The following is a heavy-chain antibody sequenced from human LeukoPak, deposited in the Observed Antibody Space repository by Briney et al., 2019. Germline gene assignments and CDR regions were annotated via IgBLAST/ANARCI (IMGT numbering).Heavy chain of an antibody. Sequence: AASVKVSCKASGGTFSSYAISWVRQAPGQGLEWMGGIIPIFGTANYAQKFQGRVTITADESTSTAYMELSSLRSEDTAVYYCARMYMITFGGVIAHNYGMDVWGQGPRSPPP. V-gene: IGHV1-69*13. CDR3: ARMYMITFGGVIAHNYGMDV. CDR1: GGTFSSYA. CDR2: IIPIFGTA. D-gene: IGHD3-16*02. J-gene: IGHJ6*02.